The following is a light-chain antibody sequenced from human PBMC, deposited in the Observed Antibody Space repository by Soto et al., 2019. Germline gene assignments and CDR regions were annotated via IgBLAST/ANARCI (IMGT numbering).Light chain of an antibody. CDR3: QQRYNSLT. Sequence: TVLAQSPATLSLSPGERATLSCRASQSVSSCLAWYQQKPGQAPRLLIYDVSSRATGIPARFSGSGSGTDFTLTISSLEPEDFAVYYCQQRYNSLTFGGGTKVDIK. CDR1: QSVSSC. V-gene: IGKV3-11*01. CDR2: DVS. J-gene: IGKJ4*01.